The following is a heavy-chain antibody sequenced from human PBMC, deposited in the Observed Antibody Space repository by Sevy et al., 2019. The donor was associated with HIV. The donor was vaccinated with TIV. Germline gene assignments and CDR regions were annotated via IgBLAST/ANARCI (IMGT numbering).Heavy chain of an antibody. V-gene: IGHV4-39*01. J-gene: IGHJ6*02. CDR2: IYYSGST. CDR1: GGSISSSSYY. D-gene: IGHD6-13*01. Sequence: SETLSLTCIVSGGSISSSSYYWGWIRQPPGKGLEWIGSIYYSGSTYYNPSLKSRVTISVDTSKNQFSLKLSSVTAADTAVYYCARSAQQLVRYYYYYGMDVWGQGTTVTVSS. CDR3: ARSAQQLVRYYYYYGMDV.